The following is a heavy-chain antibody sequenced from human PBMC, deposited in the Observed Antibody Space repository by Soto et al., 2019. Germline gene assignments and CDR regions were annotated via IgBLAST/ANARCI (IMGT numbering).Heavy chain of an antibody. J-gene: IGHJ4*02. CDR1: GGSISSSGYS. Sequence: QLQLQESGSGLVKPSQTLSLTCAVSGGSISSSGYSWSWIRQPPGKGLEWVGYVYHSGSTYYNPSPKCRVTISVARSKNQFSLKLSSVTAADTAVYYCASSHAGAHITAAVHWGQGTLVTVSS. D-gene: IGHD6-13*01. CDR3: ASSHAGAHITAAVH. V-gene: IGHV4-30-2*01. CDR2: VYHSGST.